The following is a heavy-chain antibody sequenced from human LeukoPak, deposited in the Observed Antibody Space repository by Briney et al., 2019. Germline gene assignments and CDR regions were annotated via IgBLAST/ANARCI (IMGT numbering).Heavy chain of an antibody. V-gene: IGHV3-23*01. D-gene: IGHD6-19*01. J-gene: IGHJ4*02. Sequence: AGGSLRLSCAASGFTFSSYAMNWVRQAPGKGLEWVSAITNTGGSSYYSDSVKGRFTISRDNSKNTLHLQINSRRADDTAVYFCIPLMTTSGWYEDYWGQGTLATVSS. CDR3: IPLMTTSGWYEDY. CDR1: GFTFSSYA. CDR2: ITNTGGSS.